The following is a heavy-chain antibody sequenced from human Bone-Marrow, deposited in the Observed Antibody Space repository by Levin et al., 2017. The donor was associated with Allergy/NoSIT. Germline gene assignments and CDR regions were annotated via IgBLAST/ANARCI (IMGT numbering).Heavy chain of an antibody. J-gene: IGHJ4*02. CDR2: IIPIFGTA. Sequence: SVKVSCKASGGTFSSYAISWVRQAPGQGLEWMGGIIPIFGTANYAQKFQGRVTITADESTSTAYMELSSLRSEDTAVYYCASRPSGYSYGYFDYWGQGTLVTVSS. V-gene: IGHV1-69*13. D-gene: IGHD5-18*01. CDR1: GGTFSSYA. CDR3: ASRPSGYSYGYFDY.